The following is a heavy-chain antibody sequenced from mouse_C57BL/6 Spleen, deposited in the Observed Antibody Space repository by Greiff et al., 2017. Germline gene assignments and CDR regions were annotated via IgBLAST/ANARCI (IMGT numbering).Heavy chain of an antibody. CDR2: IYPGSGNT. D-gene: IGHD2-5*01. J-gene: IGHJ2*01. Sequence: VKLQQSGPELVKPGASVKISCKASGYSFTSYYIHWVKQRPGQGLEWIGWIYPGSGNTKYNEKFKGKATLTADTSSSTAYMQLSSLTSEDSAVYYCARDLYSNYPYYFDYWGQGTTLTVSS. V-gene: IGHV1-66*01. CDR3: ARDLYSNYPYYFDY. CDR1: GYSFTSYY.